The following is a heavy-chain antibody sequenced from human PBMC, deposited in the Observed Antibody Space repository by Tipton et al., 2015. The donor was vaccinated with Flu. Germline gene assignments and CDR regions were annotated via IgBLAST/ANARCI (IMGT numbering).Heavy chain of an antibody. V-gene: IGHV4-34*01. CDR1: GGSFSGYQ. J-gene: IGHJ4*02. CDR3: ARVPARTARLRIRVGGYFDY. D-gene: IGHD6-6*01. Sequence: GLVKPSETLSLTCAVYGGSFSGYQWSWIRQPPGKGLEWIGEINQSGSTNYNPSLKSRVTISVDTSKNQFSLKLSSVTAADTAVYYCARVPARTARLRIRVGGYFDYWGQGTLVTVSS. CDR2: INQSGST.